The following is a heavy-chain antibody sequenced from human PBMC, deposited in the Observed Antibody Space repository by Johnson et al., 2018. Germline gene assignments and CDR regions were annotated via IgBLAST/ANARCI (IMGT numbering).Heavy chain of an antibody. J-gene: IGHJ6*04. CDR1: GFTFSSYS. CDR3: AREVRDRDYSMDV. V-gene: IGHV3-21*01. Sequence: VQLVETGGGLVKPGGSLRLSCAASGFTFSSYSMNWVRQAPGKGLEWVSSISSSSSYIYYADSVKGRFTISRDNAKNSLYLQMNSLRAEDTAVYYCAREVRDRDYSMDVWGKGTTVTVSS. D-gene: IGHD2-21*02. CDR2: ISSSSSYI.